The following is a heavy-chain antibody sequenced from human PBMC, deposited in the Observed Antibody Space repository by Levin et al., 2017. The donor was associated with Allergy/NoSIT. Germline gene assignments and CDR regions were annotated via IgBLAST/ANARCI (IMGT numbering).Heavy chain of an antibody. J-gene: IGHJ5*02. CDR1: GGSFSGYY. D-gene: IGHD5-18*01. CDR3: ARWSAYSYGPRASFWFDP. CDR2: INHSGST. V-gene: IGHV4-34*01. Sequence: GSLRLSCAVYGGSFSGYYWSWIRQPPGKGLEWIGEINHSGSTNYNPSLKSRVTISVDTSKNQFSLKLSSVTAADTAVYYCARWSAYSYGPRASFWFDPWGQGTLVTVSS.